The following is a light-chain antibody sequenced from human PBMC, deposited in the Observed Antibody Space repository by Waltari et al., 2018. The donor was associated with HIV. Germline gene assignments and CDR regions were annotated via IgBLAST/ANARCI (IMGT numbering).Light chain of an antibody. J-gene: IGLJ3*02. CDR3: QSYDSSLGASV. Sequence: QSVLTQPPSVSGAPGRIVIITCTGNSSNIGAPSDVNWYQQLQGAAPKFLISVSTHLPSAVRDRLSVSKSSTSASLAITGLQAGDEADYYCQSYDSSLGASVFGGGAKLTVL. V-gene: IGLV1-40*01. CDR1: SSNIGAPSD. CDR2: VST.